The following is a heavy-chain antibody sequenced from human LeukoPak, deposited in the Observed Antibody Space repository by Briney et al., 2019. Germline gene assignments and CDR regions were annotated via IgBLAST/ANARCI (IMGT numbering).Heavy chain of an antibody. CDR3: ARDPPGYVKTLDY. CDR2: INPNSGGT. D-gene: IGHD5-12*01. J-gene: IGHJ4*02. Sequence: ASVKGSCKASGYTFTGYYMHWVRQAPGQGLEWMGWINPNSGGTNYAQKFQGRVTMTRDTSISTAYMELSRLRSDDTAVYYCARDPPGYVKTLDYWGQGTLVTVSS. CDR1: GYTFTGYY. V-gene: IGHV1-2*02.